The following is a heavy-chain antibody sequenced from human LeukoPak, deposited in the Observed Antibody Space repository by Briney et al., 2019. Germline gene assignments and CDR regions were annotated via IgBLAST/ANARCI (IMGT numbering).Heavy chain of an antibody. Sequence: PGGSLRLSCAASGFTFSTYGMQWVRQAPGKGLEWVAVIWHDGSNEHYADSVRGRFTISRDNPKNTLYLQINSLRAEDTAVYYCAKDRQQLVYYMDVWGKGTTVTVSS. CDR1: GFTFSTYG. V-gene: IGHV3-33*06. D-gene: IGHD6-13*01. CDR2: IWHDGSNE. CDR3: AKDRQQLVYYMDV. J-gene: IGHJ6*03.